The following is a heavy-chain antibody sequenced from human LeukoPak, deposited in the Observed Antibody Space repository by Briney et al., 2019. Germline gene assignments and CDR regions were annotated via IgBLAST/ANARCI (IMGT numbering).Heavy chain of an antibody. Sequence: GSLRLSCTTSGFTFGDYAMSWVRQAPGKGLEWVGFIRNKTYGGTTDYAASVKGRFTISRDDSKSIAYLQMNSLKTEDTAVYYCTRGRAYFGFWGQGTLVTVSS. J-gene: IGHJ4*02. CDR1: GFTFGDYA. CDR3: TRGRAYFGF. V-gene: IGHV3-49*04. CDR2: IRNKTYGGTT.